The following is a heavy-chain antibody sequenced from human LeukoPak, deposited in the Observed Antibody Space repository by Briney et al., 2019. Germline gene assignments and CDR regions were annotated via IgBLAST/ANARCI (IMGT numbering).Heavy chain of an antibody. CDR2: IYTSGST. CDR1: GGSINSYY. D-gene: IGHD6-19*01. CDR3: ARGSSGWSYSWFDP. V-gene: IGHV4-4*07. J-gene: IGHJ5*02. Sequence: SETLSLTCTVSGGSINSYYWSWIRQPAGKGLEWIGRIYTSGSTNYNPSLKSRVTMSVDTSKNQFSLKLSSVTVADTAVYYCARGSSGWSYSWFDPWGQGTLVTVSS.